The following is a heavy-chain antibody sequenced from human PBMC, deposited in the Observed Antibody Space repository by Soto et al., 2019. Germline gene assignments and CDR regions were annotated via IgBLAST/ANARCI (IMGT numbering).Heavy chain of an antibody. Sequence: ASVKVSCKASGGTFSSYAISWVRQAPGQGLEWMGGIIPIFGTANYAQKFQGRVTITADESTSTAYMGLSSLRSEDTAVYYCARDSRDGYNSAGDYWGQGTLVTVSS. CDR3: ARDSRDGYNSAGDY. D-gene: IGHD1-1*01. J-gene: IGHJ4*02. CDR2: IIPIFGTA. V-gene: IGHV1-69*13. CDR1: GGTFSSYA.